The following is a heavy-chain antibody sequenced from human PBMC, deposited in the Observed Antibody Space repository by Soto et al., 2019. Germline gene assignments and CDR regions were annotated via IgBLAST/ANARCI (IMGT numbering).Heavy chain of an antibody. CDR1: GYTLTSYA. CDR3: ARSIVGVTALDY. D-gene: IGHD2-21*02. J-gene: IGHJ4*02. Sequence: QVQLLQSGADEKKPGASVKVSCKASGYTLTSYAMHWVRQAPGQRLEWMGWINAGNGNTKYSQKFQGSVTITRDTSASTAYMALSSMRSEDTAVYYCARSIVGVTALDYWGQGTLVTVSS. V-gene: IGHV1-3*05. CDR2: INAGNGNT.